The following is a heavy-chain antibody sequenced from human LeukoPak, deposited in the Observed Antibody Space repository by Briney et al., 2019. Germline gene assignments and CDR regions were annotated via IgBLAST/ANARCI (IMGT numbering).Heavy chain of an antibody. CDR3: ARDSNWGHIDF. D-gene: IGHD7-27*01. J-gene: IGHJ4*02. Sequence: GGSLRLSCAASGFTFSSYGMHWVRQAPGKGLEWVAVISYDGSNKYYADSVKGRFTISRGNAKNSLFLQMSSLGAEDTAVYYCARDSNWGHIDFWGQGTLVTVSS. CDR2: ISYDGSNK. V-gene: IGHV3-30*12. CDR1: GFTFSSYG.